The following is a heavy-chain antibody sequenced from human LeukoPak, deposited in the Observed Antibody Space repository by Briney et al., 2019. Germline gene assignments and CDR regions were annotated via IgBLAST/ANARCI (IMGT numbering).Heavy chain of an antibody. Sequence: SSVTVSLKCSVYTFTSYDIYWVRLPTAQGLEWVGWMNTNSGKTGNAHKFQGRVTMTMNTSISTAYMELRSLRSEDTAVYSCARPITFGGVSGYGGFDIWGQGTTVTVSS. V-gene: IGHV1-8*01. CDR1: VYTFTSYD. CDR2: MNTNSGKT. J-gene: IGHJ3*02. CDR3: ARPITFGGVSGYGGFDI. D-gene: IGHD3-16*01.